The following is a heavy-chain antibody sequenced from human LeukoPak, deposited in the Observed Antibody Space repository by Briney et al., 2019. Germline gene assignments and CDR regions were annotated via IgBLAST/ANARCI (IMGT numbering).Heavy chain of an antibody. CDR3: ARDYIVVVPAAKGSWFDP. J-gene: IGHJ5*02. D-gene: IGHD2-2*01. V-gene: IGHV1-69*13. CDR2: IIPIFGTA. Sequence: SVKVSCKASGGTFSSYAISWVRQAPGQGLEWMEGIIPIFGTANYAQKFQGRVTITADESTSTAYMELSSLRSEDTAVYYCARDYIVVVPAAKGSWFDPWGQGTLVTVSS. CDR1: GGTFSSYA.